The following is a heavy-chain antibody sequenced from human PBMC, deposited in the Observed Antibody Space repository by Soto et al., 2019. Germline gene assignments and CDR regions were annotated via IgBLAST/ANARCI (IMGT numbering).Heavy chain of an antibody. V-gene: IGHV1-69*06. D-gene: IGHD3-10*02. CDR1: GGTFSSYA. CDR3: ASMPQGASLYLRGLKEYGMDV. Sequence: SVKVSCKASGGTFSSYAISWVRQAPGQGLEWMGGIIPIFGTANYAQKFQGRVTITADKSTSTAYMELSSLRSEDTAVYYCASMPQGASLYLRGLKEYGMDVWGQGTTVTVSS. CDR2: IIPIFGTA. J-gene: IGHJ6*02.